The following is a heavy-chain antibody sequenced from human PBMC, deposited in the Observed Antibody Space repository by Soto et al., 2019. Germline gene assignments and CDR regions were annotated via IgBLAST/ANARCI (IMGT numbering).Heavy chain of an antibody. CDR1: GFTFSSYA. D-gene: IGHD6-13*01. CDR3: AKDGIAAAPTAPYYFDY. J-gene: IGHJ4*02. CDR2: ISGSGGST. V-gene: IGHV3-23*01. Sequence: GGSLRLSCAASGFTFSSYAMSWVRQAPGKGLEWVSAISGSGGSTYYADSVKGRFTISRDNSKNTLYLQMNSLRAEDTAVYYCAKDGIAAAPTAPYYFDYWGQGTLVTVSS.